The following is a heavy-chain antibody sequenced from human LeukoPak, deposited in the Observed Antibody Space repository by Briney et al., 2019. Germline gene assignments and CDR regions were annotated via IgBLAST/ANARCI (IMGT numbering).Heavy chain of an antibody. J-gene: IGHJ5*02. Sequence: PSQTLSLTCTVSGGPVSSGGSYWSWIRQYPGTGLEWIGYIYYSGSPYYNPSLKSRVTISLDTSKNQFSLKLSSVTAADTAVYYXAXGAXHYGDNGRGWFDPWGQGTLVTVSS. CDR1: GGPVSSGGSY. D-gene: IGHD4-23*01. V-gene: IGHV4-31*03. CDR2: IYYSGSP. CDR3: AXGAXHYGDNGRGWFDP.